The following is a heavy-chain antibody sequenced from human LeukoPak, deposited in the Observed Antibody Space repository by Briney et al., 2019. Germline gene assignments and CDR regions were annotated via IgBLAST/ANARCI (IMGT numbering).Heavy chain of an antibody. J-gene: IGHJ4*02. CDR3: ARHKSGDDYPLDY. CDR1: GGSISGYY. CDR2: IFYSGSN. Sequence: ETLSLSCTVSGGSISGYYWSWFRQPPGEGLGWMGWIFYSGSNKNNPSLQSRVTISLHTSKNQCSLKLNSVTAAETAIYYCARHKSGDDYPLDYWGQGTLATVSS. V-gene: IGHV4-59*08. D-gene: IGHD5-12*01.